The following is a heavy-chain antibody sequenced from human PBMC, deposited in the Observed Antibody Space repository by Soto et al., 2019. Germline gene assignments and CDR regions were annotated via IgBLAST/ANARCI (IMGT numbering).Heavy chain of an antibody. D-gene: IGHD3-22*01. Sequence: RLSCAASGFTFSSYSMNWVRQAPGKGLEWVSSISSSSYIYYADSVKGRFTISRDNAKNSLYLQMNSLRAEDTAVYYCARGYYYDSSGYYHFDYWGQGTMVTVYS. V-gene: IGHV3-21*01. CDR1: GFTFSSYS. J-gene: IGHJ4*02. CDR2: ISSSSYI. CDR3: ARGYYYDSSGYYHFDY.